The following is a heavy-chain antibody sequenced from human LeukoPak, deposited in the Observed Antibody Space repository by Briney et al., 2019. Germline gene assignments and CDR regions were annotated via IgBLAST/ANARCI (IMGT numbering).Heavy chain of an antibody. V-gene: IGHV4-30-2*01. CDR1: GASIRSGGHS. CDR3: ARGHYNILTGSRYFDY. J-gene: IGHJ4*03. Sequence: SQTLSLTCAVSGASIRSGGHSWSWIRQPPGKGLEWIGNMYNSGSTYYNSSLKSRVTISVDRSKNQFSLKLTSVTAADTAVYYCARGHYNILTGSRYFDYWGQGTPVTVSS. D-gene: IGHD3-9*01. CDR2: MYNSGST.